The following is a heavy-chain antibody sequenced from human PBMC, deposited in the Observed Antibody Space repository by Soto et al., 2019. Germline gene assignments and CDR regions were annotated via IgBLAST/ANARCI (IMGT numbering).Heavy chain of an antibody. CDR2: VSSGSSYI. Sequence: GGSLRLSCAASGFTFSLYAMIWVRQAPGKGLEWVSSVSSGSSYIYSADSLKGRFTISRDDAKNSLYLQMNSLRAEDTAVYYCAKSPGRIAVADPFDYWGQGTLVTVSS. CDR1: GFTFSLYA. CDR3: AKSPGRIAVADPFDY. D-gene: IGHD6-19*01. V-gene: IGHV3-21*04. J-gene: IGHJ4*02.